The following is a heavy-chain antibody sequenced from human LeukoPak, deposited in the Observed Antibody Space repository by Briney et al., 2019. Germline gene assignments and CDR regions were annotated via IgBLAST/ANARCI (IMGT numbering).Heavy chain of an antibody. CDR1: GFTFSDYY. CDR3: AKDRGPTRVNWFDP. D-gene: IGHD3-10*01. V-gene: IGHV3-23*01. Sequence: GGSLRLSCAASGFTFSDYYMSWIRQAPGKGLEWVSAISGSGGSTYYADSVKGRFTISRDNSKNTLYLQMNSLRAEDTAVYYCAKDRGPTRVNWFDPWGQGTLVTVSS. CDR2: ISGSGGST. J-gene: IGHJ5*02.